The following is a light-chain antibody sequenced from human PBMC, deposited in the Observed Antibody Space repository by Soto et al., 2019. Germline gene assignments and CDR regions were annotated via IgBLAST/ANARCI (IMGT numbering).Light chain of an antibody. V-gene: IGKV3-20*01. J-gene: IGKJ2*01. CDR1: QSVSSSY. Sequence: EIVLTQSPGTLSLSPGERATLSCRASQSVSSSYLVWYQQKPGQAPRLLIYGASSRATGIPDRFSGSGSGTVFTLTISRLEPDDFAVYYCHQYGTLYTFGQGTKLEIK. CDR3: HQYGTLYT. CDR2: GAS.